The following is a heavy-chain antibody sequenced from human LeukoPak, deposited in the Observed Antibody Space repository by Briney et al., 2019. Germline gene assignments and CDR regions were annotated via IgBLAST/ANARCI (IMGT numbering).Heavy chain of an antibody. Sequence: ASVKASCKASGGTFSSYAISWVRQAPGQGLEWMGGIIPIFGRANYAQKFQGRVTITTDESTSTAYMELSSLRSEDTAVYYCARVTYDYGDQGGYWGQGTLVTVSS. D-gene: IGHD4-17*01. CDR3: ARVTYDYGDQGGY. J-gene: IGHJ4*02. CDR1: GGTFSSYA. CDR2: IIPIFGRA. V-gene: IGHV1-69*05.